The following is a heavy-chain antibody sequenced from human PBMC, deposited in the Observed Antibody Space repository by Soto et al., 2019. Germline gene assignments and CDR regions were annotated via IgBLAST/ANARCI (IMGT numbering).Heavy chain of an antibody. V-gene: IGHV1-69*01. CDR1: GGTFSRYG. D-gene: IGHD3-22*01. CDR3: AREITMIVVVTPLGYYGMDV. CDR2: IIPIFGTA. Sequence: QVQLVQSGAEVKKPGSSVKVSCKASGGTFSRYGISWVRQAPGQGLEWMGGIIPIFGTANYAQKFQGRVTITADESTSTAYMELSSLRSEDTAVYYCAREITMIVVVTPLGYYGMDVWGQGTTVTVSS. J-gene: IGHJ6*02.